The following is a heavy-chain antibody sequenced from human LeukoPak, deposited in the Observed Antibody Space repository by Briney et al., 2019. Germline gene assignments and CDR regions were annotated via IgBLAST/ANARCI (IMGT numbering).Heavy chain of an antibody. D-gene: IGHD3-22*01. J-gene: IGHJ4*02. Sequence: GGSLRPSCAASGFTLSSYAMSWVRQAPGKGLEWVSAVSGSGGSTYYADSVKGRFTISRDNSKNTLYLQMNSLRAEDTAVYYCAKDPSPASGYYYYFDYWGQGTLVTVSS. CDR1: GFTLSSYA. CDR3: AKDPSPASGYYYYFDY. V-gene: IGHV3-23*01. CDR2: VSGSGGST.